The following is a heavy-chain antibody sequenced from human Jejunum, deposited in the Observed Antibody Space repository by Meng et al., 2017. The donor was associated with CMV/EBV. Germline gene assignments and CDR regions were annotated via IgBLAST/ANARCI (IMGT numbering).Heavy chain of an antibody. D-gene: IGHD1/OR15-1a*01. CDR2: MSSTGNAI. Sequence: GFSLSSFEMIWGRQASGRGLEWVSYMSSTGNAIFYAGSVKGRFTIYRDNSRNSLSLQMNNLRDDDTAVYYCAKQADPSAYFFDFWGEGTMVTVSS. J-gene: IGHJ4*02. CDR3: AKQADPSAYFFDF. CDR1: GFSLSSFE. V-gene: IGHV3-48*03.